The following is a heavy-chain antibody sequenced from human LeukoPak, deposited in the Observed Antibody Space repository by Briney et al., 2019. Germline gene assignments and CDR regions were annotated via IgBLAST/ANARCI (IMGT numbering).Heavy chain of an antibody. CDR3: AKGPYGDYVNWFDP. V-gene: IGHV3-23*01. D-gene: IGHD4-17*01. J-gene: IGHJ5*02. CDR2: ISGRGGST. CDR1: GFMFSSYA. Sequence: PGGSLRLSCAASGFMFSSYAMGWVRQAPGKGLEWVSGISGRGGSTYYADSVKGRFTISRDNSKNTLYLQMNSLRAEDTAVYYCAKGPYGDYVNWFDPWGQGTLVTVSS.